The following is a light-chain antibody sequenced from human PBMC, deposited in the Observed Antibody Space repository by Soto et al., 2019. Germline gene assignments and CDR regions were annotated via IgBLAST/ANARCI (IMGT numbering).Light chain of an antibody. CDR1: HDINNY. CDR2: AAS. V-gene: IGKV1-16*01. J-gene: IGKJ5*01. Sequence: GDRVTITCRASHDINNYLAWFQQKPGKAPKSLIYAASNLQSGVPSRFSGSGSGTDFTLTISNLQPEDVATYYCQQFNSYPITFGQGTRLEIK. CDR3: QQFNSYPIT.